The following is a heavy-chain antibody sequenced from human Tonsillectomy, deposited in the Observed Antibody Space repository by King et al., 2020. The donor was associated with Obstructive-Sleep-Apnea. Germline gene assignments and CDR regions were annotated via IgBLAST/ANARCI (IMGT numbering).Heavy chain of an antibody. CDR2: ISSSSSYI. CDR1: GFTFSSYS. CDR3: ARDRSSGGYGMDV. Sequence: DVQLVQSGGGLVKPGGSLRLSCAASGFTFSSYSMNWVRQAPGKGLEWVSSISSSSSYIYYADSVKGRFTISRDNAKNSLYLQMNSLRAEDTAGYYCARDRSSGGYGMDVWGQGTTVTVSS. J-gene: IGHJ6*02. D-gene: IGHD6-19*01. V-gene: IGHV3-21*01.